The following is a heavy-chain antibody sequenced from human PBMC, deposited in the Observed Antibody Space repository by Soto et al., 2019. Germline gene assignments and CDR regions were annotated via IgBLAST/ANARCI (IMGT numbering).Heavy chain of an antibody. J-gene: IGHJ4*02. CDR1: GFIFSNHA. V-gene: IGHV3-23*01. D-gene: IGHD6-13*01. CDR3: AKRQGIGAAAKNFDF. CDR2: ISAGGNLI. Sequence: GGSLRLSCAASGFIFSNHAMSWVRHVPGKGLEWVSGISAGGNLIYYADSVRGRFTMSRDNSKNMLYLQMNSLRAEDTAVYFCAKRQGIGAAAKNFDFWGQGARVTVSS.